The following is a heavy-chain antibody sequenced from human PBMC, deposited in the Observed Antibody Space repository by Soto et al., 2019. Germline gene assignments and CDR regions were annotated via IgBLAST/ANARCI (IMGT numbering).Heavy chain of an antibody. D-gene: IGHD3-22*01. CDR3: ARIRDDSSGYDGAFDI. CDR2: IDWDDDK. V-gene: IGHV2-70*01. J-gene: IGHJ3*02. Sequence: SGPTLVNPTQTLTLTCTFSGFSPSTSGMCVSWIRQPPGKALEWLALIDWDDDKYYSTSLKTRLTISKDTSKNQVVLTMTNMDPVDTATYYCARIRDDSSGYDGAFDIWGQGTMVTVPS. CDR1: GFSPSTSGMC.